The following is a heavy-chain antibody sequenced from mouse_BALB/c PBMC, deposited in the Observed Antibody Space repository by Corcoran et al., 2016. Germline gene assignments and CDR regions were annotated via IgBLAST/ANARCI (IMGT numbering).Heavy chain of an antibody. V-gene: IGHV14-3*02. CDR1: GFNIKDTY. J-gene: IGHJ4*01. Sequence: EVQLQQSGAELVKPGASVKLSCTASGFNIKDTYMHSVKQRPEQGLELIGRIDPANGNTKYDPKFQGKATITAETSSNTAYLQLSSLTSEDTAVYYCARRGVGKHYAMDYWGQGTSVTVSS. D-gene: IGHD1-3*01. CDR3: ARRGVGKHYAMDY. CDR2: IDPANGNT.